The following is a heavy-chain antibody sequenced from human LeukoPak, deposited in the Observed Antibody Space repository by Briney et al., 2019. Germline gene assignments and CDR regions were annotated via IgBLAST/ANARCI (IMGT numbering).Heavy chain of an antibody. J-gene: IGHJ6*03. CDR3: ARLYYDFWSGYSHYMDV. Sequence: SETLSLTCPVSGGSISSSSYYWGWIRQPPGKGLEWIGSIYYSGSTYYIPSLKSRVTISVDTSKNQFSLKLSSVTAADTAVYYCARLYYDFWSGYSHYMDVWGKGTTVTVSS. V-gene: IGHV4-39*01. D-gene: IGHD3-3*01. CDR1: GGSISSSSYY. CDR2: IYYSGST.